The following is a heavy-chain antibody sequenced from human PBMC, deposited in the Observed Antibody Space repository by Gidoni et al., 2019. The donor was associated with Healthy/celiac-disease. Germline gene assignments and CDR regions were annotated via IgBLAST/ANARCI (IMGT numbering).Heavy chain of an antibody. CDR2: ISYDGSNK. CDR3: ARDLRIAAAGTFDY. CDR1: GFPFSSYA. V-gene: IGHV3-30-3*01. D-gene: IGHD6-13*01. J-gene: IGHJ4*02. Sequence: QVQLVESGGGVVQPGRSLRLSCAASGFPFSSYAMHWVRQAPGKGLGGVAVISYDGSNKYYADSVKGRFTISRDNSKNTLYLQMNSLRAEDTAVYYCARDLRIAAAGTFDYWGQGTLVTVSS.